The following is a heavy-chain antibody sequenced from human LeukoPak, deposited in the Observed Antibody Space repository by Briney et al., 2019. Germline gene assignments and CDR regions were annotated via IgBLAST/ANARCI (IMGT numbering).Heavy chain of an antibody. D-gene: IGHD3-10*01. CDR2: ISYDGSNK. CDR1: GFTFSSYG. V-gene: IGHV3-30*18. CDR3: AKDLPNYYGSAFDY. Sequence: SLRLSCAASGFTFSSYGMHWVRQAPGKELEWVAVISYDGSNKYYADSVKGRFTISRDNSKNTLYLQMNSLRAEDTAVYYCAKDLPNYYGSAFDYWGQGTLVTVSS. J-gene: IGHJ4*02.